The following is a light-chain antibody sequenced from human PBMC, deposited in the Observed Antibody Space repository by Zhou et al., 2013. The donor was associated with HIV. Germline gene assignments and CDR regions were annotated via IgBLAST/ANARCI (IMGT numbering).Light chain of an antibody. CDR3: HQYSSYPWT. CDR1: QGIRSD. Sequence: IQMTQSPSSLSASVGDRVTITCRASQGIRSDLAWYQQKPGKAPTLLIYDASTLQSGVPSRFIGSRSGTDFTLTISSLQPEDFSTYYCHQYSSYPWTFGQGTKVEIK. CDR2: DAS. J-gene: IGKJ1*01. V-gene: IGKV1-13*02.